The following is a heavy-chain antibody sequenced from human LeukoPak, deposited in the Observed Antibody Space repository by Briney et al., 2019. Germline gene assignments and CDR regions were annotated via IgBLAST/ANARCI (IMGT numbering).Heavy chain of an antibody. CDR3: ASGPLSRYGSGSYYKN. D-gene: IGHD3-10*01. V-gene: IGHV3-7*01. J-gene: IGHJ4*02. CDR1: GFTLSSYW. CDR2: IKEDGSEI. Sequence: GGSLRLSCAASGFTLSSYWMSWVRQAPGKGLEWVANIKEDGSEIYYVDSVKGRFTISRDNAQNSLYLQMNSLRAEDTAVYYCASGPLSRYGSGSYYKNWGQGTLVTVSS.